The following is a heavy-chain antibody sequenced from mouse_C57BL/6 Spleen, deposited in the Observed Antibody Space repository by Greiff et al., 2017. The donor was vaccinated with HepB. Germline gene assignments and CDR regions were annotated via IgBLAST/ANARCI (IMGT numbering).Heavy chain of an antibody. J-gene: IGHJ3*01. V-gene: IGHV5-4*01. CDR3: ARDNAYGSSSFAY. Sequence: EVMLVESGGGLVKPGGSLKLSCAASGFTFSSYAMSWVRQTPEKRLEWVATISDGGSYTYYPDNVKGRFTISRDNAKNNLYLQMSHLKSEDTAMYYCARDNAYGSSSFAYWGQGTLVTVSA. CDR1: GFTFSSYA. D-gene: IGHD1-1*01. CDR2: ISDGGSYT.